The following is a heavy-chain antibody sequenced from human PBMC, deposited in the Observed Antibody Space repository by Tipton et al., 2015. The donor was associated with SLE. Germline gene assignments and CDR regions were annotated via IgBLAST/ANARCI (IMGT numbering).Heavy chain of an antibody. CDR2: IHYGGTSSGRT. V-gene: IGHV4-59*01. CDR3: ARGVAERLGLDF. Sequence: TLSLTCTVSGGSIGPYYWNWFRQPPGKPLEWIGYIHYGGTSSGRTNYNPSLKSRVSMSVDPSKMQFSLNLSSMTAADTALYFCARGVAERLGLDFWGQGTLVTVSS. CDR1: GGSIGPYY. J-gene: IGHJ4*02. D-gene: IGHD6-19*01.